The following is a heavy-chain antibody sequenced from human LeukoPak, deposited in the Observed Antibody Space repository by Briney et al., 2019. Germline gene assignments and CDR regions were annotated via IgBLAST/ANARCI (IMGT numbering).Heavy chain of an antibody. V-gene: IGHV3-53*01. CDR2: IYSGGST. J-gene: IGHJ4*02. Sequence: GGSLRLSCAASGFTVSSNYMSWVSQAPGKGLEWGSVIYSGGSTYYADSVKGRFTISRDNSKNTLYLQMNSLRAEDTAVYYCARVRKEYQLLLFDYWGQGTLVTVSS. CDR1: GFTVSSNY. D-gene: IGHD2-2*01. CDR3: ARVRKEYQLLLFDY.